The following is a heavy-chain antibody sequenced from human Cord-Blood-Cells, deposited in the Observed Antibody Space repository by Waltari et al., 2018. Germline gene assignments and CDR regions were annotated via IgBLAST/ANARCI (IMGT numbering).Heavy chain of an antibody. CDR1: GGSISSGGYS. CDR2: IYHSGST. Sequence: QLQLQESGSGLVKPSQTLSLTCAVSGGSISSGGYSWSWIRQPPGKGLEWIGYIYHSGSTSYNPSPKKRGTISVNRSKNQFSLKLSSVTAADTAVYYCARGVTIFGVVMNYGMDVWGQGTTVTVSS. V-gene: IGHV4-30-2*01. CDR3: ARGVTIFGVVMNYGMDV. J-gene: IGHJ6*02. D-gene: IGHD3-3*01.